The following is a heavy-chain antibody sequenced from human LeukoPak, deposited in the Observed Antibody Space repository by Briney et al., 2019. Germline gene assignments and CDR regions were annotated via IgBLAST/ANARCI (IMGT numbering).Heavy chain of an antibody. J-gene: IGHJ4*02. CDR3: ARGRGYSYGRLDY. D-gene: IGHD5-18*01. CDR2: IYYSGST. CDR1: GGSISSSSYY. Sequence: SETLSLTCTVSGGSISSSSYYWGWIRQPPGKGLEWIGSIYYSGSTYYNPSLKSRVTISVDTSKNQFSLKLSSVTAADTAVYYCARGRGYSYGRLDYWGQGTLVTVSS. V-gene: IGHV4-39*01.